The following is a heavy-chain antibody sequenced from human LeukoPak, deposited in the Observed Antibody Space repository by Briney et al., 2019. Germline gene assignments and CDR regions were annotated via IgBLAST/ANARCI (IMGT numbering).Heavy chain of an antibody. D-gene: IGHD6-25*01. CDR2: IYSSGST. Sequence: PSETLSLTCTVSGDSISSFYWSWIRQPAGKGLEWIGRIYSSGSTNFNPSLKSRVTISVDTSKNQYSLKLSSVTAADTAVYYCARTRRRALLDYWGQGTLVTVSS. CDR3: ARTRRRALLDY. J-gene: IGHJ4*02. CDR1: GDSISSFY. V-gene: IGHV4-4*07.